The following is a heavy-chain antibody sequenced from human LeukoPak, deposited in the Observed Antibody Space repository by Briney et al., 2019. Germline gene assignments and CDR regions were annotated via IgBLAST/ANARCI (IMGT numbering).Heavy chain of an antibody. CDR2: ISTSGSA. Sequence: SETLSLTCTVSGGSISSYYWSWIRQPPGKGLEWIGYISTSGSASYNPSLKSRVTISVDTSKNQFSLKLSSVTAADTAVYYRARHNRFLTMFDPWGQGTLVTVSS. CDR1: GGSISSYY. D-gene: IGHD3-3*01. V-gene: IGHV4-4*09. CDR3: ARHNRFLTMFDP. J-gene: IGHJ5*02.